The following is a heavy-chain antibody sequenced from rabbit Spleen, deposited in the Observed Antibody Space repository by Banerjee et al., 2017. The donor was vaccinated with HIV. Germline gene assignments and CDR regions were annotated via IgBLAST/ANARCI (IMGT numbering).Heavy chain of an antibody. CDR1: GFDFSGDY. D-gene: IGHD1-1*01. CDR2: IYPITETT. CDR3: AREDVGGSINL. J-gene: IGHJ4*01. V-gene: IGHV1S7*01. Sequence: QLEETGGGLVQPGGSLTLSCKASGFDFSGDYITWVRQAPGKGLEWIGIIYPITETTYYANWVNGRFTISTDNAQHTVDLQMNSLTAADTATYFCAREDVGGSINLWGPGTLVTVS.